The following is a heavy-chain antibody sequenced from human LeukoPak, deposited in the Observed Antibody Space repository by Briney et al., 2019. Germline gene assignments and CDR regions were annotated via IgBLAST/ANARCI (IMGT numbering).Heavy chain of an antibody. J-gene: IGHJ4*02. Sequence: GESLKISCKGSGYSFTSYGIAWVRQQPGEGLEWMVLFFPADCDTRYSPSFQGQVTISADKSSSTTYLQWSSLAASDTALYYCAKGANGHSFDYWGQGTPVTVSS. D-gene: IGHD2-8*01. V-gene: IGHV5-51*01. CDR2: FFPADCDT. CDR1: GYSFTSYG. CDR3: AKGANGHSFDY.